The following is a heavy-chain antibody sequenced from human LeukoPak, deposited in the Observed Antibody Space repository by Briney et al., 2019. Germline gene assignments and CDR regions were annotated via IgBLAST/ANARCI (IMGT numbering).Heavy chain of an antibody. J-gene: IGHJ4*02. Sequence: PGGSLRLSCAVSGFTVSGNYMSWVRQAPGKGLEWVSLIYSGDTTLYADSVKGQFTISRDISKNTLYLQMNSLRAEDTAVYYCARRAGGYSHPYDYWGQGILVTVSS. CDR2: IYSGDTT. CDR1: GFTVSGNY. D-gene: IGHD4-23*01. V-gene: IGHV3-53*01. CDR3: ARRAGGYSHPYDY.